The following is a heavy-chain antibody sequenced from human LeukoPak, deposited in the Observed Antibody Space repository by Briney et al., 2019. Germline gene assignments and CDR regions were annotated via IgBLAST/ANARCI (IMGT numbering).Heavy chain of an antibody. D-gene: IGHD1-26*01. CDR2: IYDSGNT. CDR3: ALGVVGRSQPGRDFDY. V-gene: IGHV4-39*01. J-gene: IGHJ4*02. CDR1: ARSISSPSYD. Sequence: PSETLSLTCTVSARSISSPSYDWGWLRQPRGKGLERIGSIYDSGNTYYNPCVKGRVTIPVDTSKNHYYLELSSLTATDTAVYYCALGVVGRSQPGRDFDYWGQGTLVTVSS.